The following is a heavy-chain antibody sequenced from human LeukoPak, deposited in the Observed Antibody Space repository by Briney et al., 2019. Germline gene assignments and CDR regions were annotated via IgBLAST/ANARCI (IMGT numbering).Heavy chain of an antibody. J-gene: IGHJ4*02. D-gene: IGHD4-17*01. CDR3: AKDRHDHGDVGGKFDY. V-gene: IGHV3-30*18. Sequence: GGSLRLSCAASGFTFSSYGMHWVRQAPGKGLEWVAVISYDGSNTYYADSVKGRFTISRDNSKNSLYLQMNSLRAEDTALYYCAKDRHDHGDVGGKFDYWGQGTLVTVSS. CDR1: GFTFSSYG. CDR2: ISYDGSNT.